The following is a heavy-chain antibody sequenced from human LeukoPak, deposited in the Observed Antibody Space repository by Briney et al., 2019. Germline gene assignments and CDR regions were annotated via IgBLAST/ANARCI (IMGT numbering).Heavy chain of an antibody. Sequence: SETLSLTCTVSGGSISSYYWSWIRQPPGRGLEWIGYIYYSGSTNYNPSLKSRVTISVDTSKNQFSLKLSSVTAADTAVYYCARGDDYGDLYYYYYMDVWGKGTTVTVSS. CDR3: ARGDDYGDLYYYYYMDV. D-gene: IGHD4-17*01. CDR2: IYYSGST. V-gene: IGHV4-59*01. CDR1: GGSISSYY. J-gene: IGHJ6*03.